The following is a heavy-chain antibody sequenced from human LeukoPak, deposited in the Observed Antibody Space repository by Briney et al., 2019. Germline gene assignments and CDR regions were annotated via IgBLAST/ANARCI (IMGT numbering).Heavy chain of an antibody. J-gene: IGHJ6*03. V-gene: IGHV4-4*02. D-gene: IGHD3-9*01. Sequence: SGTLSLTCAVSGDSISSDNWWSWVRQPPGKGLEWIGEIHHSGSTNYNPSLQSRVTISVATSENQFSLKLSSVTAADTAVYYCARVLRYFGYYSYMDVWGKGTTVTISS. CDR1: GDSISSDNW. CDR2: IHHSGST. CDR3: ARVLRYFGYYSYMDV.